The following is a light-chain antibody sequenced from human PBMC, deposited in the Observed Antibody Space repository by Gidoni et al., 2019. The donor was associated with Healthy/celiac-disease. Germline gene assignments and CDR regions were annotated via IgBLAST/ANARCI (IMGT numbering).Light chain of an antibody. CDR1: QSISSY. Sequence: DIQMTQSPSSLSASVGDRATITCRASQSISSYLNWYQQKPGNAPKLLIYAASSLQSGVPSRFSGSGSGTDFTLTISSLQPEDFATYYCQQSYSTPYTFGQGTKLE. CDR2: AAS. J-gene: IGKJ2*01. CDR3: QQSYSTPYT. V-gene: IGKV1-39*01.